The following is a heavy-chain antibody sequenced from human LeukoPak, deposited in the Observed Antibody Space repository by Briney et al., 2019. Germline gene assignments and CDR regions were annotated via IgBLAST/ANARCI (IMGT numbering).Heavy chain of an antibody. V-gene: IGHV5-51*01. D-gene: IGHD2-2*01. J-gene: IGHJ3*02. CDR1: GYSFTSYW. Sequence: GESLKISCKGSGYSFTSYWISWVRQMPGKGLEWMGIIYPGDSDTRYSPSSQGQVTISADKSISTAYLQWSSLKASDTAMYYCARSCTSTSCYLTDAFDIWGQGTMVTVSS. CDR2: IYPGDSDT. CDR3: ARSCTSTSCYLTDAFDI.